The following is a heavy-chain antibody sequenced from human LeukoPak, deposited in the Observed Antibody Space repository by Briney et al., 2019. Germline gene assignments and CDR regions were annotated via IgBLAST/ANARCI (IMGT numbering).Heavy chain of an antibody. J-gene: IGHJ4*02. Sequence: GGSLRLSCAASGFTFSTYWMTWVRQSPGKGLEWVANIKEDGSEKYYVDSVKGRFTISRDNAKNSLYLQMNSLRAEDTAVYYCTAGSSGVFDYWGQGTLVTVSS. CDR3: TAGSSGVFDY. CDR2: IKEDGSEK. V-gene: IGHV3-7*05. D-gene: IGHD3-22*01. CDR1: GFTFSTYW.